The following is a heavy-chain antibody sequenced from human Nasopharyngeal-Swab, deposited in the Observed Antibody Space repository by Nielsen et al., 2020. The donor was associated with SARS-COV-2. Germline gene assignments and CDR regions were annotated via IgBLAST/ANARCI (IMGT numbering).Heavy chain of an antibody. CDR3: ARWSSWYNWLDP. J-gene: IGHJ5*02. CDR2: IYYSGTT. CDR1: GDSISTGRYS. Sequence: SETLSLTCAVSGDSISTGRYSWDWTRQPPGKGLAWIGSIYYSGTTYYNPSLTSRVTISVDTSKNQFSLKLNSATAADTAVYYCARWSSWYNWLDPWGQGTQVIVSS. D-gene: IGHD6-13*01. V-gene: IGHV4-39*01.